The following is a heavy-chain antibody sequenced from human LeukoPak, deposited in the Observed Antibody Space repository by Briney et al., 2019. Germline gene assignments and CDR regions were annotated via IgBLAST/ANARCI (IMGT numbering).Heavy chain of an antibody. V-gene: IGHV1-2*02. CDR3: AGENANIFDY. Sequence: ASVKVSCKASGYTFIGYYIHWVRQAPGQGLEWMGWINPNSGGTNYAQKFQGRVTMTRDTSISTAYMDLSRLRSDDTAVFYCAGENANIFDYWGQGTLVTVSS. D-gene: IGHD4/OR15-4a*01. J-gene: IGHJ4*02. CDR2: INPNSGGT. CDR1: GYTFIGYY.